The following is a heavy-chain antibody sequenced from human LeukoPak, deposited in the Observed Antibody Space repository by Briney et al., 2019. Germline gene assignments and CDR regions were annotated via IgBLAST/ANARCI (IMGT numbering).Heavy chain of an antibody. D-gene: IGHD3-9*01. Sequence: GGSLRLSCAASGFSFSSYGMHWVRQAPGKRLEWVAIIRYDGSNKYYADSVKGRFTISRDNSKNTLYLQMNSLRAEDAAVYYCAKSGYYDIRHVLSLPPSTFYYFDYWGQGTLVTVSS. CDR3: AKSGYYDIRHVLSLPPSTFYYFDY. CDR2: IRYDGSNK. V-gene: IGHV3-30*02. J-gene: IGHJ4*02. CDR1: GFSFSSYG.